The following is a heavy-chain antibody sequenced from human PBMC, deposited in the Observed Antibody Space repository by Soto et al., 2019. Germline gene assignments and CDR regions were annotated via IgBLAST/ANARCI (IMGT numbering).Heavy chain of an antibody. J-gene: IGHJ4*02. Sequence: QLQLQESGSGLVKPSQTLSLTCAVSGGSISSGGYSWSWIRQPPGKGLEWIGYIYHSGSTYYNPSLKSRVTIAVDRSKNQFSLKLSSGTAADTAVYYCARDGPYGSDYFDYWGQGTLVTVSS. V-gene: IGHV4-30-2*01. CDR1: GGSISSGGYS. CDR3: ARDGPYGSDYFDY. CDR2: IYHSGST. D-gene: IGHD3-10*01.